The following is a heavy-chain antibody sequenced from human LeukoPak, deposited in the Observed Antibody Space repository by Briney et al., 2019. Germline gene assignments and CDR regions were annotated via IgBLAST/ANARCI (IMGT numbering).Heavy chain of an antibody. CDR2: ISSSGNII. Sequence: PGGSLRLSCAASGFTFSVYNMNWIRQAPGKGLEWVSHISSSGNIIYYVDSVKGRFTISRDNAKNSLYLQMNSLRAEDTAVYYCARAMFGGVIGKFDYWGQGSLVTVSS. V-gene: IGHV3-11*01. D-gene: IGHD3-16*02. CDR1: GFTFSVYN. CDR3: ARAMFGGVIGKFDY. J-gene: IGHJ4*02.